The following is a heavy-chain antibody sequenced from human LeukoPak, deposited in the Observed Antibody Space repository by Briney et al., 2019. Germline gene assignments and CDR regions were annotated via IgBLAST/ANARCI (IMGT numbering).Heavy chain of an antibody. D-gene: IGHD3-22*01. CDR1: GFTFSSYS. CDR3: AREVVVVVTEHFDY. J-gene: IGHJ4*02. V-gene: IGHV3-21*01. Sequence: GGSLRPSCAASGFTFSSYSMNWVRQAPGKGLEWVSSISSSSSYIYYADSVKGRFTISRDNAKNSLYLQMNSLRAEDTAVYYCAREVVVVVTEHFDYWGQGTLVTVSS. CDR2: ISSSSSYI.